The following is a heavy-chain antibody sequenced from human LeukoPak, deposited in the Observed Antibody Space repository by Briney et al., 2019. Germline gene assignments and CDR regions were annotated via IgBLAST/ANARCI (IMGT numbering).Heavy chain of an antibody. CDR1: GFTFSIYA. V-gene: IGHV3-23*01. J-gene: IGHJ4*02. CDR2: ISGSGSST. D-gene: IGHD5-24*01. CDR3: AKRDGYNSNPLKD. Sequence: PGGSLRLSCAASGFTFSIYAMSWVRQAPGKGLEWVSAISGSGSSTYYADSVKGRFTISRDNSKNTLYLQMNSLRAEDTALYYCAKRDGYNSNPLKDWGQGTLVTVSS.